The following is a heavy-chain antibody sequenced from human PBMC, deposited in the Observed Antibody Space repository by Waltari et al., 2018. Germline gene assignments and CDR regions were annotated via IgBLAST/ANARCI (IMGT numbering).Heavy chain of an antibody. CDR2: SNPNTGFT. CDR3: ASIGRDFVWGSYRY. V-gene: IGHV1-2*02. J-gene: IGHJ4*02. CDR1: GYSFTDFH. D-gene: IGHD3-16*02. Sequence: QVQLVQSGAEVRKPGASVTVSCKASGYSFTDFHLHWVRQAPGQGLVWLGWSNPNTGFTKYAPDFQARVTMTRDTSVDTAYMELTNLRSDDTAVYFCASIGRDFVWGSYRYWGQGSLVTVSS.